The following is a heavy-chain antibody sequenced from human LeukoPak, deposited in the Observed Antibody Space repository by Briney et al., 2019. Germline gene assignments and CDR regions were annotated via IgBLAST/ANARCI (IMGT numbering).Heavy chain of an antibody. CDR2: IYSSGST. V-gene: IGHV4-4*07. D-gene: IGHD6-19*01. CDR3: ARDASGSYGSGWYGLLDY. J-gene: IGHJ4*02. CDR1: SGSISGYY. Sequence: SETLSLTCTVSSGSISGYYWSWVRQPAGKGLEWIGRIYSSGSTDYTASLKSRVTMSIDTSKSHFSLKLSSVTAADTAVYYCARDASGSYGSGWYGLLDYWGQGALVTVSS.